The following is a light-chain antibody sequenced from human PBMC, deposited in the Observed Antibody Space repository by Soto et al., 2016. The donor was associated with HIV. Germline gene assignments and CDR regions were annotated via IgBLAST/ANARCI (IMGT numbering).Light chain of an antibody. CDR1: QSISKY. CDR3: QQTTSFPPFS. V-gene: IGKV1-39*01. CDR2: AAS. J-gene: IGKJ4*01. Sequence: DIQLTQSPSSLSASVGDRVTITCRSSQSISKYLNWYQQKPGTAPKLLIHAASSLQSGVPSRFSGSGSGTDFTLTINSLQPEDFATYYCQQTTSFPPFSFGGGTKVEIK.